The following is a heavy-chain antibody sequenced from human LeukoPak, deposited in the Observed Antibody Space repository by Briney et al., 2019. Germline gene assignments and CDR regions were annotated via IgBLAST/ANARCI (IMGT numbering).Heavy chain of an antibody. CDR3: ARHGTSYYDRSGYLRWFDP. J-gene: IGHJ5*02. V-gene: IGHV4-4*09. D-gene: IGHD3-22*01. CDR1: GGSISSYY. CDR2: IYTSGST. Sequence: PSETLSLTCTVSGGSISSYYWSWIRQPPGKELEWIGYIYTSGSTNYNPSLKSRVTISVDTSKNQFSLKLSSVTAADTAVYYCARHGTSYYDRSGYLRWFDPWGQGTLVTVSS.